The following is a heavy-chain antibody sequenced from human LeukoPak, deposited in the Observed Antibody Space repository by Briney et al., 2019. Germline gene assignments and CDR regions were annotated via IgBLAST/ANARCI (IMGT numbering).Heavy chain of an antibody. Sequence: GGSLRLSCAASGFTFGNYAMIWIRQSPGKGLEWVSVISGSGDITNDADSVTGRFTISRDNSKNTLYLHMNSLSAEDMAIYYCAKLTRQHCGKDCPYPFDYCGQGTLVTVSS. V-gene: IGHV3-23*01. CDR2: ISGSGDIT. J-gene: IGHJ4*02. CDR1: GFTFGNYA. D-gene: IGHD2-21*01. CDR3: AKLTRQHCGKDCPYPFDY.